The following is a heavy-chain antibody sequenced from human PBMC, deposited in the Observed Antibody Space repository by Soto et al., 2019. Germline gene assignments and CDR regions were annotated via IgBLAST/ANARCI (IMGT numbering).Heavy chain of an antibody. CDR2: IIAVNGNT. Sequence: ASVKVSCKDSRVTFSSYTISWVRQDNGQRLEWMGWIIAVNGNTNYAQKFQGRVTITRDTSASTAYMELSSLRSEDSAVYYCARAVAVPADFDYWGQGTLVTVSS. CDR1: RVTFSSYT. V-gene: IGHV1-3*01. J-gene: IGHJ4*02. CDR3: ARAVAVPADFDY. D-gene: IGHD6-19*01.